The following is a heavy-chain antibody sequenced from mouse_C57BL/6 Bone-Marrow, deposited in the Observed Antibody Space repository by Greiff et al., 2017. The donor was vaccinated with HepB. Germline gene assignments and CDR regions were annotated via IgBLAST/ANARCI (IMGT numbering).Heavy chain of an antibody. V-gene: IGHV1-54*01. Sequence: QVQLKQSGAELVRPGTSVKVSCKASGYAFTNYLIEWVKQRPGQGLEWIGVINPGSGGTNYNEKFKGKATLTADKSSSTAYMQLSSLTSEDSAVYFCARRFTTVVAKDYYFDVWGTGTTVTVSS. CDR2: INPGSGGT. D-gene: IGHD1-1*01. J-gene: IGHJ1*03. CDR3: ARRFTTVVAKDYYFDV. CDR1: GYAFTNYL.